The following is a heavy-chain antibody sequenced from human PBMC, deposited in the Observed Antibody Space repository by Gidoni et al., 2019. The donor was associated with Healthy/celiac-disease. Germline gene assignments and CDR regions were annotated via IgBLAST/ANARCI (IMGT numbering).Heavy chain of an antibody. CDR1: GGSISSSSYY. J-gene: IGHJ4*02. D-gene: IGHD6-19*01. CDR3: ARRSEIAVAGFDY. Sequence: QMQLQESGPGLVKPSETLSLTCTVSGGSISSSSYYWGWIGSIYYSGSTYYNPSLKSRVTISVDTSKNQFSLKLSSVTAADTAVYYCARRSEIAVAGFDYWGQGTLVTVSS. CDR2: IYYSGST. V-gene: IGHV4-39*01.